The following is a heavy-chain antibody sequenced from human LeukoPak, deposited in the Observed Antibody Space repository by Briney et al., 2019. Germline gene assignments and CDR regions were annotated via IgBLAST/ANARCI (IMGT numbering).Heavy chain of an antibody. CDR1: GFTFSTYW. D-gene: IGHD1-14*01. J-gene: IGHJ4*02. CDR2: IKQGGSEK. V-gene: IGHV3-7*05. Sequence: GGSLRLSCAASGFTFSTYWMSWVRQAPGKGLEWVANIKQGGSEKFYVDSVEGRFTISRDNAKNSLYLQMNSLRADDSAVYYCARDYPGFPDDPRQADRFDYWGQGTLVTVSS. CDR3: ARDYPGFPDDPRQADRFDY.